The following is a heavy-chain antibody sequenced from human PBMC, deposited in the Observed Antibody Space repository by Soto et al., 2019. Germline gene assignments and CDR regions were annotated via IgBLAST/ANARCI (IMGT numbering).Heavy chain of an antibody. J-gene: IGHJ6*03. CDR3: VRGASGRYYMDV. V-gene: IGHV3-74*01. CDR1: GFTFSSYW. Sequence: EVQLVESGGGLVQPGGSLRLSCAASGFTFSSYWIHWVRQGPGKGLVWVSRINTDASRTNYADSVKGRFTISRDNAKNTVYLQMNSLRDEDTALYFCVRGASGRYYMDVWGKGTTVTVSS. CDR2: INTDASRT. D-gene: IGHD3-10*01.